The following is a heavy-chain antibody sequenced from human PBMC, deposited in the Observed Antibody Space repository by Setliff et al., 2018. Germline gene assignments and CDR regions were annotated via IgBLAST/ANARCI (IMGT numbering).Heavy chain of an antibody. V-gene: IGHV4-34*12. CDR2: TFHRGSA. J-gene: IGHJ4*02. Sequence: SETLSLTCAVYGGSFSGYYWSWIRQPPGKGLEWIATTFHRGSAYFNPSLKSRVTISADTSKNEFSLRLRSVTAADTAVYYCARVRYKYCGGDCYSASFDYWGQGKLVTVSS. D-gene: IGHD2-21*01. CDR3: ARVRYKYCGGDCYSASFDY. CDR1: GGSFSGYY.